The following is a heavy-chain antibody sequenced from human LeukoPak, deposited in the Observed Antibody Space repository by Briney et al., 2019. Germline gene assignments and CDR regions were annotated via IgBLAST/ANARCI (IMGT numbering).Heavy chain of an antibody. Sequence: SCKVSGYTLTELSMHWVRQAPGKGLEWVAVISYEGSNKYYADSVKGRFTISRDNAKNSLYLQMNSLRAEDTAVYYCARVLLGPFGVVSYFDYWGQGTLVTVSS. CDR1: GYTLTELS. CDR3: ARVLLGPFGVVSYFDY. CDR2: ISYEGSNK. J-gene: IGHJ4*02. D-gene: IGHD3-3*01. V-gene: IGHV3-33*05.